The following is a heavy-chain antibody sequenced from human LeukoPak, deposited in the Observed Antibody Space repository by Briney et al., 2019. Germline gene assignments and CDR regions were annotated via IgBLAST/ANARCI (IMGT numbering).Heavy chain of an antibody. D-gene: IGHD3-10*01. CDR1: GYTFTSYG. CDR3: ARASLENYYGSGSYYLGGY. V-gene: IGHV1-18*01. Sequence: ASVKVSCKASGYTFTSYGISWVRQAPGQGLEWMGWISAYNGNTNYAQKLQGRVTMTTDTSTSTAYMELRSLRSDDTAVYYCARASLENYYGSGSYYLGGYWGQGTLVTVSP. CDR2: ISAYNGNT. J-gene: IGHJ4*02.